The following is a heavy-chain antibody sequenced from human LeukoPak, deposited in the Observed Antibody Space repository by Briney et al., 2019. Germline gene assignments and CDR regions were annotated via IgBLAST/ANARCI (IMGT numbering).Heavy chain of an antibody. J-gene: IGHJ6*03. V-gene: IGHV4-34*01. CDR1: GGSFSGYY. Sequence: SETLSLTCAVYGGSFSGYYWSWIRQPPGKGLEWIGEINHSESANYNPSLRSRVTISADTSKNQFSLKLTSVTAADTAVYYCARDPGFCSGANCPYYSYYIVVWGKGTTVTVSS. D-gene: IGHD2-15*01. CDR2: INHSESA. CDR3: ARDPGFCSGANCPYYSYYIVV.